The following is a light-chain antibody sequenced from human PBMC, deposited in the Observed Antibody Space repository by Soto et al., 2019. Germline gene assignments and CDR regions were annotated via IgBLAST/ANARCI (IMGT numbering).Light chain of an antibody. CDR3: QQYRNWPYT. V-gene: IGKV3-15*01. J-gene: IGKJ2*01. Sequence: EIVMTQSPATLSLSPGERVTLSCRASQSASSKLACYQQKPGQAPRLLIYGASTRATDIPARFSGSGSGTEFTLAISRLQSEDFAIFYCQQYRNWPYTFGQGTKLEIK. CDR2: GAS. CDR1: QSASSK.